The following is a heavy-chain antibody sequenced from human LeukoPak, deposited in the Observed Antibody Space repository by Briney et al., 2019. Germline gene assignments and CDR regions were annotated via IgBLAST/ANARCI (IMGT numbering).Heavy chain of an antibody. V-gene: IGHV3-48*02. CDR2: ITGSSSSI. Sequence: GGSLRLPRAASGFTFSSYSINWVRQAPGKGLEWVSFITGSSSSIFYADSVKGRFTISRDNAKNLVYLQMNSLRDDDTAVYYCARARSGWYMDYCGQGNLVTVSS. J-gene: IGHJ4*02. CDR3: ARARSGWYMDY. D-gene: IGHD6-19*01. CDR1: GFTFSSYS.